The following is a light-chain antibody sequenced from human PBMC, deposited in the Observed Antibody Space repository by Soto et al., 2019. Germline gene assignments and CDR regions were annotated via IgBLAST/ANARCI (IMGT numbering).Light chain of an antibody. V-gene: IGLV2-8*01. CDR2: EVS. J-gene: IGLJ1*01. CDR1: SSDVGAYNY. CDR3: SSYAGSNNYV. Sequence: QSALTQPPSXXGXXXXXXXXSCTGTSSDVGAYNYLSWYQQHPGKAPKLMIYEVSKRPSGVPDRFSGSKSGNTASLTVSGLQAEDEADYYCSSYAGSNNYVFGTGTKLTVL.